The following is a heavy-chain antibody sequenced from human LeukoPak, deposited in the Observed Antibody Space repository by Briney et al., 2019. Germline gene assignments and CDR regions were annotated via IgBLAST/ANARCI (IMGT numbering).Heavy chain of an antibody. CDR3: ARHRSLVGTGVASYYFDY. J-gene: IGHJ4*02. CDR1: GGSISSYY. CDR2: IFYSGST. V-gene: IGHV4-59*08. D-gene: IGHD6-19*01. Sequence: SETLSLTCTVSGGSISSYYWSWIRQPPGKGLEWIGYIFYSGSTNYNPSLKSRVTISVDTSRNQFSLKLSSVNAADTAVYYRARHRSLVGTGVASYYFDYWGQGTLVTVSS.